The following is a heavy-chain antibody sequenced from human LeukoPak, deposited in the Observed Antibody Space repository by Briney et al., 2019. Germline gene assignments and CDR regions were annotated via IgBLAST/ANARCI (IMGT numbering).Heavy chain of an antibody. Sequence: PSETLSLTCTVSGGSISSSSYYWGWIRQPPGKGLEWIGSIYYSGSPYYNPSLKSRVTISVDTSKKQFSLKLSSVTAADTDVYSCARDVGFITMVRGVINNNWFDPWGQGPLVTVSS. J-gene: IGHJ5*02. CDR1: GGSISSSSYY. D-gene: IGHD3-10*01. CDR2: IYYSGSP. CDR3: ARDVGFITMVRGVINNNWFDP. V-gene: IGHV4-39*02.